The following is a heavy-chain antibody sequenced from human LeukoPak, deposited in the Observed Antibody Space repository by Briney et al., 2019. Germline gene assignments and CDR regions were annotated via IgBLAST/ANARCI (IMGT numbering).Heavy chain of an antibody. J-gene: IGHJ4*02. CDR2: IYHSGST. D-gene: IGHD2-15*01. Sequence: PSETLSLTCTVSGYSISSGYYWGWIRQPPGKGLEWIGSIYHSGSTYYNPSLKSRVTISVDTSKNQFSLKLSSVTAADTAVYYCARDRYCSGGSCYMAGRNYWGQGTLVTVSS. V-gene: IGHV4-38-2*02. CDR3: ARDRYCSGGSCYMAGRNY. CDR1: GYSISSGYY.